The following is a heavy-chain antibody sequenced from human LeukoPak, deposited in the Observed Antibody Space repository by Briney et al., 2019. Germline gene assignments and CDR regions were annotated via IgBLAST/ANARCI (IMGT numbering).Heavy chain of an antibody. V-gene: IGHV3-13*01. CDR3: ARGRGYSGYVDY. J-gene: IGHJ4*02. CDR1: GFTFSSYD. Sequence: GGSLRLSCAASGFTFSSYDMHWVRQPTGKGLEWVSAISTSGDTYYPGSVKGRFTISRENAENSLYLQINSLRAGDTAVYYCARGRGYSGYVDYWGQGTLVTVSS. D-gene: IGHD5-12*01. CDR2: ISTSGDT.